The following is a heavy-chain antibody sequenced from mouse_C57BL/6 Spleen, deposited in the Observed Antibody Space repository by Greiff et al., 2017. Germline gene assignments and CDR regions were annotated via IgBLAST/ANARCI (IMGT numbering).Heavy chain of an antibody. CDR3: ARAGYDGYYVKYYCDD. CDR1: GFTFSDYY. CDR2: INYDGSST. Sequence: VQLVESEGGLVQPGSSMKLSCTASGFTFSDYYMAWVRPVPEKGLEWVANINYDGSSTYYLDSLKSRFILSRDNAKNILYLQMSSLKSEDTATYYCARAGYDGYYVKYYCDDWGQGTTLTVSS. D-gene: IGHD2-3*01. J-gene: IGHJ2*01. V-gene: IGHV5-16*01.